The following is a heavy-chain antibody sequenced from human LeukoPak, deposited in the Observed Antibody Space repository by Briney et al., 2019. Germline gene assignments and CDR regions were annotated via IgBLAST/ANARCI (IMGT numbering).Heavy chain of an antibody. CDR2: ISGSGNLT. J-gene: IGHJ4*02. CDR3: ARGITGGSFFRY. D-gene: IGHD1-26*01. V-gene: IGHV3-11*01. CDR1: GFTFSDFF. Sequence: GGSLRLSCSASGFTFSDFFISWIRQTPGKGLEWVSYISGSGNLTYYTDSVKGRFTVTRDNAKNSLYLQMDSLRAKDSAVYYCARGITGGSFFRYWGQGALVSVSS.